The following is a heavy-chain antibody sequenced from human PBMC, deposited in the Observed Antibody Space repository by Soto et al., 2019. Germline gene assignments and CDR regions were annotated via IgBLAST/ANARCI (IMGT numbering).Heavy chain of an antibody. V-gene: IGHV3-9*01. CDR3: AKETVTLNYFDY. J-gene: IGHJ4*02. CDR1: GFTFDDYA. CDR2: ISWNSGSI. D-gene: IGHD4-17*01. Sequence: GGSLRLSCAASGFTFDDYAMHWVRQAPGKGLEWVSGISWNSGSIGYADSVKGRFTISRDNAKNSLYLQMNSLRAEDTALYYCAKETVTLNYFDYWGQGTLVTVSS.